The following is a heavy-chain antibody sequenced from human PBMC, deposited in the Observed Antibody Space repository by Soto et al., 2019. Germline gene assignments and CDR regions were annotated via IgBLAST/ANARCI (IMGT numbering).Heavy chain of an antibody. V-gene: IGHV3-66*01. CDR1: GFAVSSKY. D-gene: IGHD2-15*01. J-gene: IGHJ6*03. CDR3: VRDDVYCGGGRCFGGPMDV. Sequence: EVQLVESGGGVVQPGGSLRLSCAASGFAVSSKYMSWVRQPPGREPEWVALFNNVGSIYYSESVKGRFTISRDSSKNTLDLQLNSLRAEDTAVYYCVRDDVYCGGGRCFGGPMDVGGKGTTVNVSS. CDR2: FNNVGSI.